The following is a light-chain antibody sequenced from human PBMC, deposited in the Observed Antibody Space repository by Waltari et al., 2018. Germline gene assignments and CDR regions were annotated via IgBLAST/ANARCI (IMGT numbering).Light chain of an antibody. CDR3: CSYAGSYTYV. V-gene: IGLV2-11*01. J-gene: IGLJ1*01. Sequence: QSALTQPRSVSGSPGQSVTVSCSGTSGAVGAYDSVSWYQQYPGKAPKVVIYDVTKRPSGIPDRFSVSKSGNTASLTISGLQADDEADYYCCSYAGSYTYVFGSGTKVTVL. CDR1: SGAVGAYDS. CDR2: DVT.